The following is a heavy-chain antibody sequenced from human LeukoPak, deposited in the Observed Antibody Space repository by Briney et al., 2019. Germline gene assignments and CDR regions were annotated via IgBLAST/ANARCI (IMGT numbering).Heavy chain of an antibody. D-gene: IGHD6-19*01. J-gene: IGHJ4*02. Sequence: ASVKVSCKASGYTFTSYDINWVRQATGQGLEWMGWMNPNSGNTGYAQKFQGRVTITRNTSISTAYMELSSLRSEDTALYYCARGLGIAVAGDSDYWGQGTLVTVAS. V-gene: IGHV1-8*03. CDR2: MNPNSGNT. CDR3: ARGLGIAVAGDSDY. CDR1: GYTFTSYD.